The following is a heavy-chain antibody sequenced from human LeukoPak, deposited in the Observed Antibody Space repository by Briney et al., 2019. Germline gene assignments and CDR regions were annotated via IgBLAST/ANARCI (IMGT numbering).Heavy chain of an antibody. CDR1: GFTFSGYA. D-gene: IGHD3-10*01. CDR2: ISGSGGST. CDR3: AKEGENYYGSGSPY. J-gene: IGHJ4*02. V-gene: IGHV3-23*01. Sequence: PGGSPRLSCAASGFTFSGYAMSWVRQAPGKGLEWVSAISGSGGSTYYADSVKGRFTISRDNSKNTLYLQMNSLRAEDTAVYYCAKEGENYYGSGSPYWGQGTLVTVSS.